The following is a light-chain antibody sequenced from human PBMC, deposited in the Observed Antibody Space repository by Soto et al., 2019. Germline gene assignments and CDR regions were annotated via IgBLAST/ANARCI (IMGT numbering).Light chain of an antibody. CDR3: SSYTSSSTLV. V-gene: IGLV2-14*01. CDR2: EVS. CDR1: SSDGGGYNY. J-gene: IGLJ2*01. Sequence: QSALTQPASVSGSPGQSITISCTGTSSDGGGYNYVSWYQQHPGKAPKLMIYEVSNRPSGVSNRFSGSKSGNTASLTISGLKAEEEADYYCSSYTSSSTLVFGGGTQLTVL.